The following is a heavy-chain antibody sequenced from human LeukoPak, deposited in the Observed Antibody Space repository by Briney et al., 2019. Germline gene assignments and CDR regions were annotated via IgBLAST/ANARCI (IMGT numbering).Heavy chain of an antibody. Sequence: GRSLRLSCAASGFTFSSYAMHWVRQAPGKGLEWVAVISYDGSNKYYADSVKGRFTISRDNSKNTLYLRMNSLRAEDTAVYYCARDNPTDYGGNAFDYWGQGTLVTVSS. J-gene: IGHJ4*02. CDR3: ARDNPTDYGGNAFDY. CDR2: ISYDGSNK. CDR1: GFTFSSYA. D-gene: IGHD4-23*01. V-gene: IGHV3-30*04.